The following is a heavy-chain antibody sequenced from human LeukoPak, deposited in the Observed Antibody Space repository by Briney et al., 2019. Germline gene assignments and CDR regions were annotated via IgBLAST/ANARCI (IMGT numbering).Heavy chain of an antibody. Sequence: SETLSLTCAVSGGSISSGGYSWSWIRQPPGKGLEWIGYIYYSGSTYYNPSLKSRVTISVDTSKNQFSLKLSSVTAADTAVYYCARDYSGSYYRKYYFDYWGQGTLVTVSS. J-gene: IGHJ4*02. CDR1: GGSISSGGYS. D-gene: IGHD1-26*01. CDR3: ARDYSGSYYRKYYFDY. CDR2: IYYSGST. V-gene: IGHV4-30-4*07.